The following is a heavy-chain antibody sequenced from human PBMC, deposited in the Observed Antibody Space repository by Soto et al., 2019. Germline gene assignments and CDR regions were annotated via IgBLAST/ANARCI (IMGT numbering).Heavy chain of an antibody. CDR2: IYYSGST. D-gene: IGHD4-17*01. Sequence: QVQLQESGPGLVKPSQTLSLTCTVSGGSISTGGYYWTWIRQHPGKGLEWIGYIYYSGSTYYNPSLKSRVTISVDTSKNQFSLKLISVTAADTAVYYCARGLSVTLFDNWGQGTLVTVPS. J-gene: IGHJ4*02. CDR3: ARGLSVTLFDN. CDR1: GGSISTGGYY. V-gene: IGHV4-31*03.